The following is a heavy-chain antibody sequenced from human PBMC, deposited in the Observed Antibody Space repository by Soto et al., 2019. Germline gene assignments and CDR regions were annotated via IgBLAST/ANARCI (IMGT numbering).Heavy chain of an antibody. V-gene: IGHV4-4*02. CDR2: IYHSGST. CDR3: ARGNQGYSSSWFPLTYYYYGMDV. D-gene: IGHD6-13*01. Sequence: SETLSLTCAVSGGSISSSNWWSWVRQPPGKGLEWIGEIYHSGSTNYNPSLKSRVTISVDKSKNQFSLKLSSVTAADTAVYYCARGNQGYSSSWFPLTYYYYGMDVWGQGTTVTVSS. J-gene: IGHJ6*02. CDR1: GGSISSSNW.